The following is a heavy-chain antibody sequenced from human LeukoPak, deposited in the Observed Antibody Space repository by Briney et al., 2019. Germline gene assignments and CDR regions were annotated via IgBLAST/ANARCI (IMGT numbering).Heavy chain of an antibody. CDR1: GFTFSSYW. CDR3: AKDPALHYDFWSGYYTRSYYYGMDV. CDR2: ISGSGGST. Sequence: QAGGSLRLSCAASGFTFSSYWMSWVRQAPGKGLEWVSAISGSGGSTYYADSVKDRFTISRDNSKNTLYLQMNSLRAEDTAVYYRAKDPALHYDFWSGYYTRSYYYGMDVWGQGTTVTVSS. D-gene: IGHD3-3*01. V-gene: IGHV3-23*01. J-gene: IGHJ6*02.